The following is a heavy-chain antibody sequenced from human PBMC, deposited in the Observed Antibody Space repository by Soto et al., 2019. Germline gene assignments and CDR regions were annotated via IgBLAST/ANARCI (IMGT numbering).Heavy chain of an antibody. J-gene: IGHJ4*02. CDR2: SSNEGDTT. V-gene: IGHV3-64D*06. CDR1: GFTFSVYK. Sequence: PGGSLRLSCSPSGFTFSVYKMPWVRQAPGKGLEDVAGSSNEGDTTYYADAVKGRFTIFRDNSKNTLYFQMSSLRPEYTSVYYCAASKLRPFYYWGRGTQVTDSS. D-gene: IGHD3-16*01. CDR3: AASKLRPFYY.